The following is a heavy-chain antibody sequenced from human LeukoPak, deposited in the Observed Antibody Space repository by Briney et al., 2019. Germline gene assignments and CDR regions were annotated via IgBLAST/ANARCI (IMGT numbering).Heavy chain of an antibody. J-gene: IGHJ3*02. V-gene: IGHV3-23*01. CDR1: GFTFSTYA. D-gene: IGHD6-25*01. CDR2: IRGGGSSA. Sequence: GGSLRLSCTASGFTFSTYAMMWVRQAPGKGPEWVSAIRGGGSSAFYADSVKGRFTISRDNSKYTLFLQMNSLRAEDTAVYYCASDPNSDYIGAFDMWGPGTMVTVSS. CDR3: ASDPNSDYIGAFDM.